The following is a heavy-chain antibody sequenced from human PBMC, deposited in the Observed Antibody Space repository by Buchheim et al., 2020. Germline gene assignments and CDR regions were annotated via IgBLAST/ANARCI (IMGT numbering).Heavy chain of an antibody. CDR1: GFTFSSYA. Sequence: EVQLLESGGGLVQPGGSLRLSCAASGFTFSSYAMSWVRQARGKGLEWVSAISVSGGSTYYADSVKGRFTISRDNSKNTLYLQMNSLRAEDTAVYYCAKVAHYYDSSGYFYYFDYWGQGTL. V-gene: IGHV3-23*01. D-gene: IGHD3-22*01. CDR2: ISVSGGST. J-gene: IGHJ4*02. CDR3: AKVAHYYDSSGYFYYFDY.